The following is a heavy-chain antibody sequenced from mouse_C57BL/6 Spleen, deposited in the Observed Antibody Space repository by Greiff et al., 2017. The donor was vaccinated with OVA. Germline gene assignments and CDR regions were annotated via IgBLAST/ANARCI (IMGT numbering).Heavy chain of an antibody. D-gene: IGHD1-1*01. J-gene: IGHJ2*01. CDR2: INPSNGGT. CDR1: GYTFTSYW. Sequence: QVQLKQPGTELVKPGASVKLSCKASGYTFTSYWMHWVKQRPGQGLEWIGNINPSNGGTNYNEKFKSKATLTVDKSSSTAYMQLSSLTSEDSAVYYCARGIYYYGSIYYFDYWGQGTTLTVSS. V-gene: IGHV1-53*01. CDR3: ARGIYYYGSIYYFDY.